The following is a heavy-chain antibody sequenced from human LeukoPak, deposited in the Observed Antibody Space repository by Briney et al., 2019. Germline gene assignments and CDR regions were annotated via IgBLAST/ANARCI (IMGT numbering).Heavy chain of an antibody. D-gene: IGHD1-26*01. CDR1: GDSISSYW. J-gene: IGHJ4*02. V-gene: IGHV4-59*01. CDR2: IYYSGAPT. CDR3: ARAYPSGSYVDYFDY. Sequence: PSETLSLTCTVSGDSISSYWWAWIRQPPGKGLEWIGYIYYSGAPTSYNPSLKSRVTISIDTSRNQFSLRLNSVTAADTAVYYCARAYPSGSYVDYFDYWDQGALVTVSS.